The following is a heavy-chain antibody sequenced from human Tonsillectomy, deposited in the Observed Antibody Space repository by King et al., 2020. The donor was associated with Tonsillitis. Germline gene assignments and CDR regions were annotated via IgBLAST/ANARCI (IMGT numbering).Heavy chain of an antibody. D-gene: IGHD3-16*02. CDR3: AKDLDDYVWGSYRYYY. V-gene: IGHV3-23*04. Sequence: EVQLVESGGGLVQPGGSLRLSCAASGFTFSSYAMSWVRQAPGKGLEWGSAISGSGGSTYYADSVKGRFTISRDNAKNTLYLQMNSLRAEDTAVYYCAKDLDDYVWGSYRYYYGGQGTLVTVSS. J-gene: IGHJ4*02. CDR1: GFTFSSYA. CDR2: ISGSGGST.